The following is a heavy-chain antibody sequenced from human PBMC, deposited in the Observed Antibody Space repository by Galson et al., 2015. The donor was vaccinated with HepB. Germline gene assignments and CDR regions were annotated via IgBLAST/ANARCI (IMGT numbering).Heavy chain of an antibody. D-gene: IGHD5-18*01. Sequence: SLRLSCAASGFTFSHYAMNWVRQAPGRGPEWVSGITGSGVTTYYADSVKGRFTISRDNSKNTLYLDMNSLRAEDTAVYSCAKDRADTAMATYVVDIWGQGAMVTVSS. CDR2: ITGSGVTT. CDR3: AKDRADTAMATYVVDI. CDR1: GFTFSHYA. J-gene: IGHJ3*02. V-gene: IGHV3-23*01.